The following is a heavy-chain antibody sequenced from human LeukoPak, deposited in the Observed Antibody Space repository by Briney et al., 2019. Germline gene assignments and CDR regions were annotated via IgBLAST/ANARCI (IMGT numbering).Heavy chain of an antibody. CDR3: AKSRAGYRYGKFDY. D-gene: IGHD5-18*01. Sequence: GGSLRLSCAASGFTFSSYWMHWVRQAPGKGLVWVSRINTDGSSTMYADSVKGRFTISRDNAKNTLYLQMNSLRAEDTAVYYCAKSRAGYRYGKFDYWGQGTLVTVSS. CDR2: INTDGSST. CDR1: GFTFSSYW. V-gene: IGHV3-74*03. J-gene: IGHJ4*02.